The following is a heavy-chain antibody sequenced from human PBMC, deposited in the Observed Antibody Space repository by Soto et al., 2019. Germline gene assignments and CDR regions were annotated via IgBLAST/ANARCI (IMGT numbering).Heavy chain of an antibody. CDR1: GGTFSSYT. J-gene: IGHJ4*02. V-gene: IGHV1-69*02. CDR2: IIPILGIA. CDR3: ASSVASWFGEL. Sequence: SVKVSCKASGGTFSSYTISWVRQAPGQGLEWMGRIIPILGIANYAQKFQGRVTITADKSTSTAYMELSSLRSEDTAVYYCASSVASWFGELWGQGTLVTVSS. D-gene: IGHD3-10*01.